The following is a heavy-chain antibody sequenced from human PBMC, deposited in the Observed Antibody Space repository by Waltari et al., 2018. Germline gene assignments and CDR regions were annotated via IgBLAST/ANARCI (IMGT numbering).Heavy chain of an antibody. J-gene: IGHJ1*01. CDR1: GGSIKSGSPY. CDR3: ARHPSYWGSCNFDQ. Sequence: QMQESGPGLVKPSATLSLTCTVSGGSIKSGSPYWGWIRQPPGKTLEWIGSIFYNAKTYKNPSLESRITMSIDTSKNQFSLDLTSVTAADTALYFCARHPSYWGSCNFDQWGQGSLVIVSS. V-gene: IGHV4-39*01. CDR2: IFYNAKT. D-gene: IGHD3-16*01.